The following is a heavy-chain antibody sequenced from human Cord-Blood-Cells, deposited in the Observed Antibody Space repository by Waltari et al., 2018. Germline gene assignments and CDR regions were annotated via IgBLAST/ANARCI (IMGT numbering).Heavy chain of an antibody. J-gene: IGHJ4*02. CDR3: AKVIGRAIICSGGSCYFDY. Sequence: EVQLVESGGGLVQPGRSLRLSCAASGFTFDAYAMHWVRQAPGKGLEWVSGISWNSGSIVYADSVKGRFTISRDNAKNSLYLQMNSLRAEDTALYYCAKVIGRAIICSGGSCYFDYWGQGTLVTVSS. CDR2: ISWNSGSI. CDR1: GFTFDAYA. V-gene: IGHV3-9*01. D-gene: IGHD2-15*01.